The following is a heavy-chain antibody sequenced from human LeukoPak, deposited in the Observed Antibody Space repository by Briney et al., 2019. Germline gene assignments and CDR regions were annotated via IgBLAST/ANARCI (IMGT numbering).Heavy chain of an antibody. CDR2: ISYDGSNK. CDR3: ARRSSGWYYFDY. Sequence: GRSRRLSCAASGFTFSSYAMHWVRQAPGKGLEWVAVISYDGSNKYYADSVKGRFTISRDNSKNTLYLQMNSLRAEDTAVYYCARRSSGWYYFDYWGQGTLVTVSS. J-gene: IGHJ4*02. CDR1: GFTFSSYA. V-gene: IGHV3-30-3*01. D-gene: IGHD6-19*01.